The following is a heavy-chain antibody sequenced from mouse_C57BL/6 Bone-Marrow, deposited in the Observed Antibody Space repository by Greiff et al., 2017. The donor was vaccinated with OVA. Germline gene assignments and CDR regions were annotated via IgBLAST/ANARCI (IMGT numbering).Heavy chain of an antibody. J-gene: IGHJ4*01. V-gene: IGHV1-52*01. CDR1: GYTFTSYW. CDR2: IDPSDSET. CDR3: AITVVAPYYYAMDY. D-gene: IGHD1-1*01. Sequence: QVQLQQPGAELVRPGSSVKLSCKASGYTFTSYWMHWVKQRPIQGLEWIGNIDPSDSETHYNQKFKDKATLTVDKSSSTAYMQLSSLTSEDSAVYYCAITVVAPYYYAMDYWGQGTSVTVSS.